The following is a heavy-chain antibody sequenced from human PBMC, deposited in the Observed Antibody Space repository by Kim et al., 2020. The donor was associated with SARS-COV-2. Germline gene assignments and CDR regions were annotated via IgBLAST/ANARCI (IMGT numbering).Heavy chain of an antibody. J-gene: IGHJ4*02. CDR3: ARAMVRGVYFDY. Sequence: SYNPSPKSRVTKSVDTSKNQFSLKLSSVTAADTAVYYCARAMVRGVYFDYWGQGTLVTVSS. V-gene: IGHV4-30-2*05. D-gene: IGHD3-10*01.